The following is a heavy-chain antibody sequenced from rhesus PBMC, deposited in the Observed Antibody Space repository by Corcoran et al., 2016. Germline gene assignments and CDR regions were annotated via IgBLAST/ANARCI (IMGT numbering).Heavy chain of an antibody. D-gene: IGHD6-31*01. V-gene: IGHV4-65*01. CDR2: ISGSSGST. CDR1: GGSVSSSNW. J-gene: IGHJ4*01. Sequence: QVQLQESGPGLVKPSETLSLTCAVSGGSVSSSNWWSWIRQPPGKGLEWIGYISGSSGSTYYNPSHKIRVTISTATSKNQFSLKLSSVTAADTAVYYCASLYSSGWYYFDYWGQGVLVTVSS. CDR3: ASLYSSGWYYFDY.